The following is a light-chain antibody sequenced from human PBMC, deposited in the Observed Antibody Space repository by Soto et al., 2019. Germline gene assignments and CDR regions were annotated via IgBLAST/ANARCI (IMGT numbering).Light chain of an antibody. CDR3: GTWDSSLSAVV. V-gene: IGLV1-51*02. CDR2: ENN. CDR1: SSNIGNNY. J-gene: IGLJ2*01. Sequence: QSALTQPPSVSAAPGQKVTISCSGSSSNIGNNYVSWYQQLPGTAPKLLIYENNKRPSGIPDRFSGSKSGTSATLGITGLQTGDEADYYCGTWDSSLSAVVFGGGTNVTVL.